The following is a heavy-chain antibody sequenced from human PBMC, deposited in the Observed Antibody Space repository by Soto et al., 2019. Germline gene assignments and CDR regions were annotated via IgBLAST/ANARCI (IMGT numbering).Heavy chain of an antibody. CDR2: IYSGGST. J-gene: IGHJ4*02. CDR1: GFTVSSNY. D-gene: IGHD2-15*01. Sequence: EVQLVESGGGLIQPGGSLRLSCAASGFTVSSNYMSWVRQAPGKGLEWVSVIYSGGSTYYADSVKGRFTISRDNSKNTLYLQMNSLRAEDTAVYYCARDREGCSGGSCYSDYWGQGTLVTVSS. CDR3: ARDREGCSGGSCYSDY. V-gene: IGHV3-53*01.